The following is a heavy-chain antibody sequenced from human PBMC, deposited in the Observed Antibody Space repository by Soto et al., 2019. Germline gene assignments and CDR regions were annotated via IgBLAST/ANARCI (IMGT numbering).Heavy chain of an antibody. CDR3: ARGGSNWYYYHYGMDV. V-gene: IGHV3-30-3*01. D-gene: IGHD6-13*01. CDR1: GFTFSNYA. J-gene: IGHJ6*02. Sequence: QVQLVESGGGVVQPGRSLRLSCAASGFTFSNYAIHWVRQAPGKGLEWVTVISYDGSNKYYADSVKGRFTISRDNSKNTLYLQMNSLRAEDTAVFYCARGGSNWYYYHYGMDVWGQGTTVTVSS. CDR2: ISYDGSNK.